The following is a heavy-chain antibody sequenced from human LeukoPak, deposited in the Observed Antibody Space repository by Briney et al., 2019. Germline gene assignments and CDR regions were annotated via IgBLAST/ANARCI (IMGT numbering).Heavy chain of an antibody. CDR2: INPNSGGT. D-gene: IGHD6-19*01. Sequence: GASVKVSCKASGYTFTGYYMHWVRQAPGQGLEWMGRINPNSGGTNYAQKFQGRVTMTRDTSISTAYMELSRLRSDDTAVYYCARDNGAIWGFIAVGAFDIWGQGTMVTVSS. CDR3: ARDNGAIWGFIAVGAFDI. V-gene: IGHV1-2*06. CDR1: GYTFTGYY. J-gene: IGHJ3*02.